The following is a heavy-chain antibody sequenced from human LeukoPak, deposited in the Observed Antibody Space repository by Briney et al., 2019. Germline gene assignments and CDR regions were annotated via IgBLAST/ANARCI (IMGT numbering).Heavy chain of an antibody. D-gene: IGHD2-2*01. V-gene: IGHV3-15*01. CDR3: TTDLPRRVVPAAPRSPFVP. Sequence: NPGGSLRLSCAASGFTFSNAWMSWVRQAPGKGLEWVGRIKSKTDGGTTDYAAPVKGRFTISRDDSKNTLYLQMNSLKTEDTAVYYCTTDLPRRVVPAAPRSPFVPWGQGTLVTVSS. CDR2: IKSKTDGGTT. CDR1: GFTFSNAW. J-gene: IGHJ5*02.